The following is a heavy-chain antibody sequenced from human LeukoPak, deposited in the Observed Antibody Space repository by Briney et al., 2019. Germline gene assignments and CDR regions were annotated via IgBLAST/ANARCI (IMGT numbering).Heavy chain of an antibody. D-gene: IGHD3-22*01. CDR2: IGSYEGDT. V-gene: IGHV1-18*04. CDR1: PH. J-gene: IGHJ5*01. CDR3: ARDFWNFYDSSGYYRDFDS. Sequence: ASVKVSCKATPHNSWVRQAPGQGLEWMGWIGSYEGDTYYAQKFQGRVTVTTDTSTNTAYMKLRSLRADDTAVYYCARDFWNFYDSSGYYRDFDSWGQGTLVTVYS.